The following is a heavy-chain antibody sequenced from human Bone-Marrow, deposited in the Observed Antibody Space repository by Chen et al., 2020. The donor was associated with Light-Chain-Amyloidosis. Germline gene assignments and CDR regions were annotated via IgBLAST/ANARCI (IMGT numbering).Heavy chain of an antibody. J-gene: IGHJ4*02. CDR3: ATDFSVTH. CDR2: LKQGGSAK. CDR1: GLTFSSSW. Sequence: EVQLVEAGGGLVQPGGSLRLSCTASGLTFSSSWMSWVRQAPGKGLEWVANLKQGGSAKYEVGSVKGRFTISRDDAKNSLYLQMNSLRAEDTAVYYCATDFSVTHWGQGTLVTVSS. D-gene: IGHD2-21*02. V-gene: IGHV3-7*02.